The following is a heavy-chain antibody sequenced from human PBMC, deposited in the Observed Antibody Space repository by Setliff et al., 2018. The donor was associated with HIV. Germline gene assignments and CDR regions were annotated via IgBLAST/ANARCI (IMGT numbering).Heavy chain of an antibody. CDR2: IYYSGSS. J-gene: IGHJ4*02. D-gene: IGHD6-19*01. CDR1: GGSISSYY. V-gene: IGHV4-59*01. Sequence: SETLSPTCTVSGGSISSYYWSWIRQPPGRGLEWIGYIYYSGSSKNTPSLKSRVTISVDTPKNEFSLKLSSMTAADTAVYYCARGIAVAGPYFDYWGQGTLVTVSS. CDR3: ARGIAVAGPYFDY.